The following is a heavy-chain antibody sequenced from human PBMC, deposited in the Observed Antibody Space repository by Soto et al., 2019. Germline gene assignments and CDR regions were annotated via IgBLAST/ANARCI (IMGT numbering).Heavy chain of an antibody. CDR1: GGSISSYY. Sequence: QVQLQESGPGLVKPSETLSLTCTVSGGSISSYYWSWIRQPPGKGLEWIGYIYYSGSTNYNPSLKSRVTISVDTSKNQFSLKLSSVTAADTAVYHCARRYGDYFDIWGQGTLVTVSS. CDR2: IYYSGST. J-gene: IGHJ4*02. CDR3: ARRYGDYFDI. V-gene: IGHV4-59*08. D-gene: IGHD4-17*01.